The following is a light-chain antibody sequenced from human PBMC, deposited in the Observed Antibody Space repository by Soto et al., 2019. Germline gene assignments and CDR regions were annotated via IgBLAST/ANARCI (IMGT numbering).Light chain of an antibody. CDR1: SSDVGRYNY. CDR2: EVS. V-gene: IGLV2-14*01. J-gene: IGLJ3*02. CDR3: TTYTSSTTWV. Sequence: QSALTQPASVSGSPGQSITISCTGTSSDVGRYNYGSLDQQHPGKAPKLMIYEVSNLPSGVSNRFSASKSGNTASLTISGIQAEDEEEYYCTTYTSSTTWVFGGGTKLTVL.